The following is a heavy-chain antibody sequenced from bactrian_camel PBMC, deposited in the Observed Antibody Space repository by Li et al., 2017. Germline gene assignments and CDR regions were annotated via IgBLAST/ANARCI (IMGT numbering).Heavy chain of an antibody. J-gene: IGHJ4*01. CDR1: GHTFSGTY. D-gene: IGHD6*01. Sequence: QVQLVESGGGSVQTGGSLRLSCAASGHTFSGTYSGWFRQAPGKERELVATMKPDGTTTYIDSVKGRFTVSRDNGNYTVNLMMNNLNPEDTAMYYCAEGRGSRGEHCYSLNYWGQGTQVTVS. CDR2: MKPDGTT. CDR3: AEGRGSRGEHCYSLNY. V-gene: IGHV3S53*01.